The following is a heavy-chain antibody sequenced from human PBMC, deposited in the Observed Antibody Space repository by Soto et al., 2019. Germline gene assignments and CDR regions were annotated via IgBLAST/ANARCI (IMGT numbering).Heavy chain of an antibody. J-gene: IGHJ5*02. CDR3: ARAPPQGQPHPRRGYWFDP. CDR1: GYTFTSYD. CDR2: MNPNSGNT. V-gene: IGHV1-8*01. Sequence: ASVKVSCKASGYTFTSYDINWVRQATGQGLEWMGWMNPNSGNTGYAQKFQGRVTMTRNTSISTAYMELSSLRSEDTAVYYCARAPPQGQPHPRRGYWFDPWGQGTLVTVSS. D-gene: IGHD2-15*01.